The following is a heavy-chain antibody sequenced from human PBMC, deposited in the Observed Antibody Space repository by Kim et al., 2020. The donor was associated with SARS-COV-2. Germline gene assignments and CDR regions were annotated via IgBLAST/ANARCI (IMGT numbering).Heavy chain of an antibody. V-gene: IGHV3-11*06. Sequence: DTGKCRFTISKGNAKNSLYLQMNSLRAEGTAVYYCARVGGDNSGGFVWDYWGQGTLVTVSS. CDR3: ARVGGDNSGGFVWDY. J-gene: IGHJ4*02. D-gene: IGHD1-26*01.